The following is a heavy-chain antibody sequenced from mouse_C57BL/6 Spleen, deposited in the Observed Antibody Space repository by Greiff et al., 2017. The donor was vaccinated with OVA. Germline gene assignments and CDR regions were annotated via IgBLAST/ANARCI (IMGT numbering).Heavy chain of an antibody. J-gene: IGHJ2*01. CDR3: ARDDASHGDY. D-gene: IGHD2-3*01. V-gene: IGHV1-64*01. CDR2: IHPYSGST. Sequence: QVQLQQSGAELVKPGASVKLSCKASGYTFTSYWMHWVKQRPGQGLEWIGMIHPYSGSTNYNEKFKSKATLTVDKSSSTAYMQLSSLTSEDSAVYYCARDDASHGDYWGQGTTLTVSS. CDR1: GYTFTSYW.